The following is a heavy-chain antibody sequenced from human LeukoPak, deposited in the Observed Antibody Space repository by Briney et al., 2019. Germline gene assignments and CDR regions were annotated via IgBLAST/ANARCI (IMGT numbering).Heavy chain of an antibody. D-gene: IGHD6-19*01. CDR3: AKLIAVAGNDN. V-gene: IGHV3-30*18. J-gene: IGHJ4*02. CDR2: ITDGVSNT. Sequence: CVSLITDGVSNTYYADCVMGLFTTSANNSKNPLYLQMNSVRAEDTAVYYCAKLIAVAGNDNWGQGTLVTVSS.